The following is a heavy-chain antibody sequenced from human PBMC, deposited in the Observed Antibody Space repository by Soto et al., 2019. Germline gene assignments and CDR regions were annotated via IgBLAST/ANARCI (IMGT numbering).Heavy chain of an antibody. V-gene: IGHV4-30-2*01. CDR3: AGDQIRFGEQRYYYYGMDV. CDR2: IYHSGST. D-gene: IGHD3-10*01. Sequence: TLSLTCAVSGGSISSGGYSWSWIRQPPGKGLEWIGYIYHSGSTYYNPSLKSRVTISVDRSKNQFSLKLSSVTAADTAVYYSAGDQIRFGEQRYYYYGMDVWGQGTTVTVSS. J-gene: IGHJ6*02. CDR1: GGSISSGGYS.